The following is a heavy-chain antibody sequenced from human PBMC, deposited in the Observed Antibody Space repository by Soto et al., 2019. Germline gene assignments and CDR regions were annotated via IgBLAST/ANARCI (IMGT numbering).Heavy chain of an antibody. CDR2: VDYRGST. V-gene: IGHV4-59*11. J-gene: IGHJ6*02. CDR3: ARDGREASGMDV. D-gene: IGHD1-26*01. Sequence: SETLSLTCTVSGGAISGHYWSWVRQAPGKGLEWIGHVDYRGSTNYNPSLRSRSTISVDTSKNQFSLKLNSVTTADAAVYYCARDGREASGMDVWGQGTKVTVSS. CDR1: GGAISGHY.